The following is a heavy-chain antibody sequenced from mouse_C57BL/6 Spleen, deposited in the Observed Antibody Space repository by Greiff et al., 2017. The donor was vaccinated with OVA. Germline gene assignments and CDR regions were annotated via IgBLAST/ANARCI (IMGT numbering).Heavy chain of an antibody. Sequence: QVQLKQSGPELVKPGASVKISCKASGYAFSSSWMNWVKQRPGKGLEWIGRIYPGDGDTNYNGKFKGKATLTAYKSSSTAYMQLSSLTSEDSAVYFCARWYSNYDYAMDYWGQGTSVTVSS. CDR3: ARWYSNYDYAMDY. D-gene: IGHD2-5*01. CDR2: IYPGDGDT. V-gene: IGHV1-82*01. CDR1: GYAFSSSW. J-gene: IGHJ4*01.